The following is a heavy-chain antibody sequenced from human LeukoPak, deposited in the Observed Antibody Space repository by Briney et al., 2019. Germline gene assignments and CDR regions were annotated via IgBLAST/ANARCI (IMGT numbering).Heavy chain of an antibody. V-gene: IGHV3-48*04. CDR3: ARDRGGSYSAIDY. CDR1: GFTFSSYS. Sequence: GGSLRLSCAASGFTFSSYSMNWVRQAPGKGLEGVSFTSSSSSTIYCADSVKGRFTISRDNAKNSLYLQMNSLRAEDTAVYYCARDRGGSYSAIDYWGQGTLVTVSS. J-gene: IGHJ4*02. CDR2: TSSSSSTI. D-gene: IGHD1-26*01.